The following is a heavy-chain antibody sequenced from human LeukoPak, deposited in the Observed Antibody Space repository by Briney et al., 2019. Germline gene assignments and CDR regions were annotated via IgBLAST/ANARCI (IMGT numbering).Heavy chain of an antibody. J-gene: IGHJ4*02. CDR1: GFTFSSYS. Sequence: SGGSLRLSCAASGFTFSSYSMNWVRQAPGKGLEWVSSISSSSSYIYYADSVKGRFTISRDNAKNSLYLQMNSLRAEDTAVYYCARDFQYCSSTSCYDLRDFDYWGQGTLVTVSS. CDR2: ISSSSSYI. V-gene: IGHV3-21*01. CDR3: ARDFQYCSSTSCYDLRDFDY. D-gene: IGHD2-2*01.